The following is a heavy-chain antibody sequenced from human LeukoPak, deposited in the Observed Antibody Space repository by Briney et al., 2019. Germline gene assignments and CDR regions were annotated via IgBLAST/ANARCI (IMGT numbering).Heavy chain of an antibody. Sequence: GGSLRPSCAASGFTFDNYRMSWVRQAPGKGLEWVSTVNADGGNTYYADSVKGRFTISRDNSKSTLILQMNSLRVEDTALYYCTKRVKYGGTWDHFADWGQGTLVTVSS. J-gene: IGHJ4*02. V-gene: IGHV3-23*01. CDR3: TKRVKYGGTWDHFAD. CDR1: GFTFDNYR. D-gene: IGHD1-26*01. CDR2: VNADGGNT.